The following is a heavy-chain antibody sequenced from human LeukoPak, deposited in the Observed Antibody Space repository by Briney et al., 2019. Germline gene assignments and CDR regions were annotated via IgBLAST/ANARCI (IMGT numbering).Heavy chain of an antibody. V-gene: IGHV3-33*08. J-gene: IGHJ5*02. CDR3: ARARVAAYNWFDP. Sequence: GGSLRLSCSASGFTFSSYAMHWVRQAPGKGLEWVAVIWYDGSNKYYADSVKGRFTISRDNSKNTLYLQMNSLRAEDTAVYYCARARVAAYNWFDPWGQGTLVTVSS. D-gene: IGHD2-15*01. CDR2: IWYDGSNK. CDR1: GFTFSSYA.